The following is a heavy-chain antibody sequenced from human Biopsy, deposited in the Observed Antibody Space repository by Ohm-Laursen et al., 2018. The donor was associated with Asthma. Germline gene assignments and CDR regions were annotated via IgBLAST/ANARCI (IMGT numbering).Heavy chain of an antibody. J-gene: IGHJ4*02. D-gene: IGHD1-26*01. CDR1: GFTFSNYG. V-gene: IGHV3-30*18. CDR3: AKEVFPGWELRRGPDS. CDR2: ISFDGTNR. Sequence: SLRLSCSASGFTFSNYGMHWVRQAPGKRLDWVAVISFDGTNRNYTDSVKGRFTISRDNSRNTLHLEMNSLRAEDTAVYFCAKEVFPGWELRRGPDSWGQGTLVTVSS.